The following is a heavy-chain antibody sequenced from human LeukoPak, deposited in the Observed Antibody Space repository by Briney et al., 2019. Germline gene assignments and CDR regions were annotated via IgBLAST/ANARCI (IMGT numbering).Heavy chain of an antibody. D-gene: IGHD6-13*01. V-gene: IGHV3-30*02. CDR3: AKSIAAASQFDP. CDR1: GFTFSSYG. CDR2: IRCDGSNK. J-gene: IGHJ5*02. Sequence: PGGSLRLSCAASGFTFSSYGMHWVRQAPGKGLEWVAFIRCDGSNKYYADSVKGRFTISRDNSKNTLYLQMNSPRAEDTAVYYCAKSIAAASQFDPWGQGTLVTVSS.